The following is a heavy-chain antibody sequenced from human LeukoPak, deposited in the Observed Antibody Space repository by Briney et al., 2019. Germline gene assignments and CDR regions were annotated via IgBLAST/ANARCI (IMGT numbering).Heavy chain of an antibody. Sequence: SETLSLTCTDPRGSISSGSYYWSWIRQPAGKGLEWIGRIYTSGSTNYNPSLKSPVTISVDTSKNQFSLKLSSVTAADTAVYYCARDYCGGDCYLDNWFDPWGQGTLVTVSS. J-gene: IGHJ5*02. CDR1: RGSISSGSYY. CDR3: ARDYCGGDCYLDNWFDP. D-gene: IGHD2-21*01. V-gene: IGHV4-61*02. CDR2: IYTSGST.